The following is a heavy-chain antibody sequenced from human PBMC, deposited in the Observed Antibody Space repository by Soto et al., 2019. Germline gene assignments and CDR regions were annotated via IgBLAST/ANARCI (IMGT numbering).Heavy chain of an antibody. Sequence: GASVKVSCKASGCTFSSYAISWVRQAPGQGLEWMGGIIPIFGTANYAQKFQGRVTITADESTSTAYMELSSLRSEDTAVYYCASRGVVTEYYFDYWGQGTLVTVSS. CDR3: ASRGVVTEYYFDY. CDR2: IIPIFGTA. CDR1: GCTFSSYA. J-gene: IGHJ4*02. V-gene: IGHV1-69*13. D-gene: IGHD2-21*02.